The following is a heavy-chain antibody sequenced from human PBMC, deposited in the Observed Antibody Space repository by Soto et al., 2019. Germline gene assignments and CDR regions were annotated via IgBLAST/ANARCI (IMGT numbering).Heavy chain of an antibody. Sequence: SETLSLTCTVSGGSVTNSSYYCGWIRQSPGKGLEWIGSVYYRVRSYSKSSVKSRVTISVDTCKNRFAVSLNCVTASDTAVYFCVSQRTTVPTQAYFDYWAPGAMVTVSS. D-gene: IGHD4-17*01. CDR3: VSQRTTVPTQAYFDY. CDR1: GGSVTNSSYY. J-gene: IGHJ4*02. CDR2: VYYRVRS. V-gene: IGHV4-39*01.